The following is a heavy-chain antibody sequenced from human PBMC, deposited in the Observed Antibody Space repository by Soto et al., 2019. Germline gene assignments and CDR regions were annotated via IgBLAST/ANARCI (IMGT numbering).Heavy chain of an antibody. V-gene: IGHV3-53*01. Sequence: EVQVVESGGGLIQPGGSLRLSCAASGFTVSSNYMIWDRQAPGKGLEWVSVIYSGGSTYYADSVKGRFIISRDNSKNTLYLQMNSLRAEDTAVYYCALVSLGYWGQGTLVTVSS. CDR3: ALVSLGY. CDR2: IYSGGST. J-gene: IGHJ4*02. CDR1: GFTVSSNY.